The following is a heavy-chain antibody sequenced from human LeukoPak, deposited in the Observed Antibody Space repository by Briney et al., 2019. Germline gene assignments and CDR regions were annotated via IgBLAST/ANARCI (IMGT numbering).Heavy chain of an antibody. CDR2: IYYSGST. CDR3: ARDLWFGEST. Sequence: PSETLSLTCTVSGGSISSSSYYWGWIRQPPGKGLEWIGSIYYSGSTYYNPSLKSRVTMSVDTSKNQFSLKLSSVTAADTAVYYCARDLWFGESTWGQGTLVTVSS. J-gene: IGHJ5*02. V-gene: IGHV4-39*07. D-gene: IGHD3-10*01. CDR1: GGSISSSSYY.